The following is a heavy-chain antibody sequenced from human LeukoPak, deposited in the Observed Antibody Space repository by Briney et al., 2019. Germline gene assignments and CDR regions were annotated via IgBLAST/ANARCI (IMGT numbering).Heavy chain of an antibody. Sequence: SETLSLTCSVSGYSISSGYYWGWIRQPPGKGLEWIGSIYHSGTTYYNPSLRSRVTLSVDTSKNQFSLKLSSVTAADTAVYYCTREDLGTTVDYWGRGTLVTVSS. D-gene: IGHD1-1*01. CDR1: GYSISSGYY. CDR3: TREDLGTTVDY. J-gene: IGHJ4*02. CDR2: IYHSGTT. V-gene: IGHV4-38-2*02.